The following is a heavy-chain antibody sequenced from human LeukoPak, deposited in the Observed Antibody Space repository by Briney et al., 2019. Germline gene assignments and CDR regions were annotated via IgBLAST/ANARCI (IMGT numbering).Heavy chain of an antibody. J-gene: IGHJ4*02. CDR3: AREVISIPSYFDS. V-gene: IGHV3-53*01. CDR1: GFSVSGSY. CDR2: FYRGDTT. Sequence: GGSLRLSCAASGFSVSGSYMYWVRQAPGKGLEWVSFFYRGDTTYYAESVRGRFTISRDNSKNTLYLLMNSLIPEDTAVYYCAREVISIPSYFDSWGQGTLVTVSS. D-gene: IGHD2-21*01.